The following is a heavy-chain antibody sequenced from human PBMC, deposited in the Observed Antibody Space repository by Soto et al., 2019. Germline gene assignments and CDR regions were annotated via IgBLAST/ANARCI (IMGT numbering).Heavy chain of an antibody. J-gene: IGHJ5*02. D-gene: IGHD5-18*01. Sequence: SETLSLTCTVSGGSISSSSYYWGWIRQPPGKGLEWIGSIYYSGSTYYNPSLKSRVTISVDTSKNQFSLKLSSVTAADTAVYYCARHGGYSYGSWGQGTLVTVSS. CDR3: ARHGGYSYGS. CDR2: IYYSGST. V-gene: IGHV4-39*01. CDR1: GGSISSSSYY.